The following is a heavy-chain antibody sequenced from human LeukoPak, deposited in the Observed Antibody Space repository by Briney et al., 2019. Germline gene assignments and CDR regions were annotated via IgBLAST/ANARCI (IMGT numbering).Heavy chain of an antibody. CDR3: ARLRLLSGYGSNTFDF. CDR2: VSYSGST. Sequence: SETLSLTCSVSSASISSSTYYWGWIRQPPGKRLEWIGSVSYSGSTFYNPSLKSRLSMSVDTSKNQFSLKLSSVTAADTAVYYCARLRLLSGYGSNTFDFWGQGTLVTVSS. V-gene: IGHV4-39*07. J-gene: IGHJ4*02. D-gene: IGHD3-3*01. CDR1: SASISSSTYY.